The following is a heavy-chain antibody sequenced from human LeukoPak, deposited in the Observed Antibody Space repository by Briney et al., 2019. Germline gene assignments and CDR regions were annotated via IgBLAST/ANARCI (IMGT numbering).Heavy chain of an antibody. J-gene: IGHJ4*02. CDR2: ISGRSSTI. V-gene: IGHV3-48*04. CDR1: GFTFSSYD. CDR3: ARVGAIISYFDY. Sequence: GGSLRLSCAASGFTFSSYDMNWVRQAPGKGLEWISYISGRSSTIYYADSVKGRFTISRDNAKNSLYLQMNSLRAEDTAVYYCARVGAIISYFDYWGQGTLVTVSS. D-gene: IGHD3-10*01.